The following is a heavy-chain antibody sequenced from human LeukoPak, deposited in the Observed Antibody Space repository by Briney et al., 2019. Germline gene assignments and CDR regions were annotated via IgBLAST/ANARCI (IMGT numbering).Heavy chain of an antibody. J-gene: IGHJ5*02. V-gene: IGHV4-31*03. D-gene: IGHD3-10*01. CDR3: ARGSYRSGSYNWFDP. CDR2: TYYSGSS. CDR1: GGSISSDDHY. Sequence: TLSLTCTVSGGSISSDDHYWNWIRHHPGKGLEWIGYTYYSGSSYYNPSLKSRLTISVDTSKNQFSLELTSVTAADTAVYYCARGSYRSGSYNWFDPWGQGTLVTVSS.